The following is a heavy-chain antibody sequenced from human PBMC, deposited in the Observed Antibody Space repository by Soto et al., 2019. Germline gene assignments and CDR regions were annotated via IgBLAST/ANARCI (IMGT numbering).Heavy chain of an antibody. J-gene: IGHJ4*02. CDR3: VRELGLAY. CDR1: GCTLSNYW. CDR2: RNKDGSQK. D-gene: IGHD7-27*01. Sequence: SGGSLRLSCAASGCTLSNYWMTWVRQAPGKGLEWVANRNKDGSQKNYVDAVKGRFTIARDNGQNSLSLQINSLRVEDTAVYYCVRELGLAYWGQGALVTVSS. V-gene: IGHV3-7*03.